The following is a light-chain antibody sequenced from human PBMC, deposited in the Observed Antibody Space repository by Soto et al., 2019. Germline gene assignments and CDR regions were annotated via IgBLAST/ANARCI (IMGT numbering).Light chain of an antibody. CDR2: GAS. Sequence: EVVMTQSPATLSVSPGERATLSCRASQSVTTNMAWYQQKPGQAPRLLIYGASTRATGIPDRFSGSGSGTDSTLTISGLEPEDFALYYCQQYGVTPPNSFGGGTKVDIK. V-gene: IGKV3D-15*01. J-gene: IGKJ4*01. CDR1: QSVTTN. CDR3: QQYGVTPPNS.